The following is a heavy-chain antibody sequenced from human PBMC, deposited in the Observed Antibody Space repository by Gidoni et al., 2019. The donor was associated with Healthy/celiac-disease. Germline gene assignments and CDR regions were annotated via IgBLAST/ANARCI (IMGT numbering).Heavy chain of an antibody. CDR1: GGSISSSSYY. V-gene: IGHV4-39*01. D-gene: IGHD3-10*02. CDR2: IYYSGST. CDR3: ERYVHLEPPHFDY. Sequence: QLQLQESGPGLVKPSETLSLTCTFSGGSISSSSYYCGWIRQPPGKGLEWIGSIYYSGSTYYNPSLKSRVTISVDTSKNQFSLKLSSVTAADTAVYYCERYVHLEPPHFDYWGQGTLVTVSS. J-gene: IGHJ4*02.